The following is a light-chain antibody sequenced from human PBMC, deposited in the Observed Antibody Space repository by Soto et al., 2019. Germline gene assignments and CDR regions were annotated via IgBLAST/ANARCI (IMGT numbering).Light chain of an antibody. CDR3: QQDGSSPQT. CDR2: GAS. V-gene: IGKV3-20*01. J-gene: IGKJ2*01. CDR1: QTVTSSY. Sequence: ELVLTQSPGTLSLSPGERATLSCRASQTVTSSYLAWYQQTPGQAPRLLIYGASSMATGIPDRFSGSGSGTDFTLTISRLEPEDFAVYYCQQDGSSPQTFGQGTKLEIK.